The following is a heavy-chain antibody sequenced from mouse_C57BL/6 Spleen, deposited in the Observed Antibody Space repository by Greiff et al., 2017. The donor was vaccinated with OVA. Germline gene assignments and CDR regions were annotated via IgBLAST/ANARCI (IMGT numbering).Heavy chain of an antibody. CDR3: ARQELTHYYAMDY. CDR1: GYTFTSYW. D-gene: IGHD1-3*01. V-gene: IGHV1-64*01. CDR2: IHPNSGST. Sequence: QVQLQQPGAELVKPGASVKLSCKASGYTFTSYWMHWVKQRPGQGLEWIGMIHPNSGSTNYNEKFKSKATLTVDKSSSTAYMQLSSLTSEDSAVYYCARQELTHYYAMDYWGQGTSVTVSS. J-gene: IGHJ4*01.